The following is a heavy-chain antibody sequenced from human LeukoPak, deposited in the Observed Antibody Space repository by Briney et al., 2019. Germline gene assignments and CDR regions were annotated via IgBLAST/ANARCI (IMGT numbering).Heavy chain of an antibody. CDR1: GGTFSSYA. J-gene: IGHJ6*03. CDR2: IIPIFGTA. D-gene: IGHD2-2*02. V-gene: IGHV1-69*06. Sequence: GASVKVSCKASGGTFSSYAISWVRQAPGQGLEWMGGIIPIFGTANYAQKFQGRVTMTEDTSTDTAYMELSSLRSDDTAVYYCARALGCSSTSCYKGLYYMDVWGKGTTVTVSS. CDR3: ARALGCSSTSCYKGLYYMDV.